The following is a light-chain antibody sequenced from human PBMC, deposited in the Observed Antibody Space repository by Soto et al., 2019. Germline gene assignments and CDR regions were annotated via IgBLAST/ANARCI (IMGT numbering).Light chain of an antibody. J-gene: IGKJ3*01. Sequence: AIQLNQSPSSLSASVGDRVTITCRASQGISSALSWYQQKPGKAPKLLIYDASSLESGVPSRFSGSGYGTDFTLTISSLQPDDFATYYCQQFNSYLFTFGPGTKVDLK. V-gene: IGKV1-13*02. CDR3: QQFNSYLFT. CDR1: QGISSA. CDR2: DAS.